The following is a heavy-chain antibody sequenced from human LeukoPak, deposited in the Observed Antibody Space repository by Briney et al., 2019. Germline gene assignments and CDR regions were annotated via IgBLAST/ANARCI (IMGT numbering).Heavy chain of an antibody. CDR3: ARDFDGGYGLFDY. V-gene: IGHV1-2*02. CDR1: GYTFTRYY. D-gene: IGHD2-15*01. CDR2: INPNSGGT. J-gene: IGHJ4*02. Sequence: ASVKVSCKASGYTFTRYYMHWVRQAPGQGLEWMGWINPNSGGTKYAQKFQGRVTMTRGTSINTDYMEVSRLRSDDTAVYYCARDFDGGYGLFDYWGQGTLVTVSS.